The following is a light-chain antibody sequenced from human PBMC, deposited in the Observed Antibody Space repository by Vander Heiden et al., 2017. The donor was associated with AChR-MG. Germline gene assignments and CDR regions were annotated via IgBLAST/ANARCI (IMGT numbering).Light chain of an antibody. CDR3: QQSYSAPRT. V-gene: IGKV1-39*01. J-gene: IGKJ2*01. CDR2: AAS. Sequence: IQLTHPPSSLSSSVGDSVTITCRASQRISSYLNWYRQKPGKAPNVLIFAASSLQSGVPSRFSGSGSGTDFTLTISSVQPEDFATYYCQQSYSAPRTFGQGTKVEIK. CDR1: QRISSY.